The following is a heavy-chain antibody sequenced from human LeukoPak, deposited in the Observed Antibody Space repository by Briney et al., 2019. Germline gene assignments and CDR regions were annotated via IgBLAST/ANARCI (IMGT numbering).Heavy chain of an antibody. CDR3: AREGSSSWYNYYYGMDV. Sequence: AGGSLRLSCAASGFMFSSNWMSWVRQAPGKGLEWVANIKQDGSEKYYVDSVKGRFTISRDSAKNSLYLQMNSLRAEDTAVYYCAREGSSSWYNYYYGMDVWGQGTTVTVSS. CDR1: GFMFSSNW. V-gene: IGHV3-7*01. D-gene: IGHD6-13*01. CDR2: IKQDGSEK. J-gene: IGHJ6*02.